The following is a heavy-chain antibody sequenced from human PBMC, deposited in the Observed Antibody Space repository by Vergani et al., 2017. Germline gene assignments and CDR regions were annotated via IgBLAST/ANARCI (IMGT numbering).Heavy chain of an antibody. CDR3: ARDYDFWSGYYYYYYYMDV. D-gene: IGHD3-3*01. CDR1: GFTFSSYS. V-gene: IGHV3-21*01. Sequence: EVQLVESGGGLVKPGGSLRLSCAASGFTFSSYSMNWVRQAPGKGLEWVSSISSSSSYIYYADSVKGRFTISRDNAKNSLYLQMNSLRAEDTAVYYCARDYDFWSGYYYYYYYMDVWGKGTTVTVSS. CDR2: ISSSSSYI. J-gene: IGHJ6*03.